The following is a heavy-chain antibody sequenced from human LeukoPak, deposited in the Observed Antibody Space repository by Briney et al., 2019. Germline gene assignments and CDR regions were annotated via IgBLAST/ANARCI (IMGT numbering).Heavy chain of an antibody. CDR2: IYTSAST. V-gene: IGHV4-4*07. CDR1: GGSISNYY. J-gene: IGHJ4*02. Sequence: SETLSLTCTVSGGSISNYYWSWIRQPAGKGLEWIGHIYTSASTNYNPSLKSRVTISVDTSKNQFSLKLSSVTAADTAVYYCARSPPDMEEYYFDYWGQGTLVTVSS. D-gene: IGHD3-9*01. CDR3: ARSPPDMEEYYFDY.